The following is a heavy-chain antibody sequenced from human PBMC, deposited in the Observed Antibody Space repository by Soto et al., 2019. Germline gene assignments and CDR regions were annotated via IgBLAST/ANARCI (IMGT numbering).Heavy chain of an antibody. V-gene: IGHV3-23*01. Sequence: PVRSLRLSCAASAGTFGGYGMSWVRQAPGKGLEWVSAISGSGGSTYYADSVKGRFTISRDNSKNTLYLQMNSLRAEDTAVYYCAKEGYCTNGVCSPYNWFDPWGQGTPVTVSS. CDR2: ISGSGGST. CDR3: AKEGYCTNGVCSPYNWFDP. D-gene: IGHD2-8*01. CDR1: AGTFGGYG. J-gene: IGHJ5*02.